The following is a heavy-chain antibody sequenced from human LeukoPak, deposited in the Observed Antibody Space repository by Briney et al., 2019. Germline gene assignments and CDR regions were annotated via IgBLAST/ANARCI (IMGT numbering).Heavy chain of an antibody. CDR1: GFTFSSYA. CDR3: ARDLGYSGYDSEGMDL. V-gene: IGHV3-30-3*01. J-gene: IGHJ6*02. CDR2: ISYDGSNK. D-gene: IGHD5-12*01. Sequence: GGSLRLSCAASGFTFSSYAMHWVRQAPGKGLEWVAVISYDGSNKYYADSVKGRFTISRDKSKNTLYLQMNSLRAEDTAVYYCARDLGYSGYDSEGMDLWGQGTTVTVSS.